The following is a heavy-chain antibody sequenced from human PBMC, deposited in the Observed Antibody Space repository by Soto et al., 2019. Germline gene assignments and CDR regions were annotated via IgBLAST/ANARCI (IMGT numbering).Heavy chain of an antibody. Sequence: PSETVSLTCIVSGGSISEKYWNWVRQPPGKGLEWIGLIFANGHTDYNPSPKSRVTMSVDASKNQFSLRLTSMTAADTAVYYCVASLAASGLNWLDPWGRGTLVTVSS. V-gene: IGHV4-4*07. D-gene: IGHD6-13*01. CDR1: GGSISEKY. CDR3: VASLAASGLNWLDP. CDR2: IFANGHT. J-gene: IGHJ5*02.